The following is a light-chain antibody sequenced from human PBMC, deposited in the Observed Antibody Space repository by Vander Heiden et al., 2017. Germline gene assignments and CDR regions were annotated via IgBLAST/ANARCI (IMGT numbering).Light chain of an antibody. Sequence: QSVLYSSNNKNYLAWYQQKPGQPPKLLIYWASTRESGVPDRFGGSGSGTDFTLTISSLQAEDVAVYYCQQYYSTPRTFGGGTKVEIK. V-gene: IGKV4-1*01. CDR2: WAS. CDR3: QQYYSTPRT. J-gene: IGKJ4*02. CDR1: QSVLYSSNNKNY.